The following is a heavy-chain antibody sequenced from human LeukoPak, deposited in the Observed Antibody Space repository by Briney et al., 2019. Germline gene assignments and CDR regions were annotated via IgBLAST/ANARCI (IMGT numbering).Heavy chain of an antibody. CDR3: ARERGYSGYEFDY. Sequence: PGGSLRLSCAASEFSFGSNYMAWVRQAPGKGLEWVSSISSSSSYIYYADSVKGRFTISRDNAKNSLYLQMNSLRAEDTAVYYCARERGYSGYEFDYWGQGTLVTVSS. CDR2: ISSSSSYI. CDR1: EFSFGSNY. D-gene: IGHD5-12*01. V-gene: IGHV3-21*01. J-gene: IGHJ4*02.